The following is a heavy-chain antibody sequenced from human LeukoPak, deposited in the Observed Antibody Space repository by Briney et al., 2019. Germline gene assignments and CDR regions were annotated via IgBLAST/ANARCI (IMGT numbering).Heavy chain of an antibody. CDR3: ASHPASDPGAFDP. Sequence: SETLSLTCTVSGGSISSYYWSWIRQPPGKGLEWIGDIYYSGSTNYNPSLKSPVTISVDTSKNQFSLKLSSVTAADTAVYYCASHPASDPGAFDPWGQGTLVTVSS. V-gene: IGHV4-59*01. J-gene: IGHJ5*02. D-gene: IGHD4/OR15-4a*01. CDR1: GGSISSYY. CDR2: IYYSGST.